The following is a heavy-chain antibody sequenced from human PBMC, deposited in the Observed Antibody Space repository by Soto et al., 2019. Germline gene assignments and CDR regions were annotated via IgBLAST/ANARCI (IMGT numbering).Heavy chain of an antibody. J-gene: IGHJ6*02. Sequence: PGGSLRLSCAASGFTFSGYAMSWVRQAPGKGLEWVSAISGSGGSTYYADSVKGRFTISRDNSKNTLYLQMNSLRAEDTAVYYCAKRKLRFLEWLLAPSYGMDVWGQGTTVTVSS. CDR2: ISGSGGST. V-gene: IGHV3-23*01. CDR1: GFTFSGYA. D-gene: IGHD3-3*01. CDR3: AKRKLRFLEWLLAPSYGMDV.